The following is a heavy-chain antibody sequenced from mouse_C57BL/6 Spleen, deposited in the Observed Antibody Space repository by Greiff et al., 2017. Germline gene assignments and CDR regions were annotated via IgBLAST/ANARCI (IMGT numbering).Heavy chain of an antibody. J-gene: IGHJ1*03. CDR1: GYTFTSYW. CDR2: IDPSDSET. D-gene: IGHD2-5*01. CDR3: ARVRAYYSNYEGYFEV. Sequence: QVQLQQPGAELVRPGSSVKLSCKASGYTFTSYWMHWVKQRPIQGLEWIGNIDPSDSETHYNQKFKDKATLAVDKSSSTAYMQLSSLTSEDSAVYYCARVRAYYSNYEGYFEVWGTGTTVTVSA. V-gene: IGHV1-52*01.